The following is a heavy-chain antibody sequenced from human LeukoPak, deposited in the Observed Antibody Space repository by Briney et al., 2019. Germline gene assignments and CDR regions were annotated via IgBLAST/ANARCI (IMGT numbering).Heavy chain of an antibody. CDR3: AKDHTYDYYYGMDV. CDR1: GFTFSSYG. CDR2: IPYDGSNK. D-gene: IGHD3-16*01. Sequence: GGSLRLSCAASGFTFSSYGMPWVRQAPGKGLEWVAVIPYDGSNKYYADSVKGRFTISRDNSKNTLYLQMNSLRAEDTAVYYCAKDHTYDYYYGMDVWGQGTTVTVSS. V-gene: IGHV3-30*18. J-gene: IGHJ6*02.